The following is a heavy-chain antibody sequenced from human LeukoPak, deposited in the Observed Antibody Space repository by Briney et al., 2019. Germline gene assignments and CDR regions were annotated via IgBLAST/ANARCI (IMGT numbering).Heavy chain of an antibody. Sequence: AGGSLRLSCAASGFTFSSYEMNWVRQAPGKGLDWVSYISSSGSTIYYADSVKGRFTISRDNAKNSLYLQMNSLRAEDTAVYYCARDQARRWLQSWFDYWGQGTLVTVSS. J-gene: IGHJ4*02. V-gene: IGHV3-48*03. D-gene: IGHD5-24*01. CDR3: ARDQARRWLQSWFDY. CDR2: ISSSGSTI. CDR1: GFTFSSYE.